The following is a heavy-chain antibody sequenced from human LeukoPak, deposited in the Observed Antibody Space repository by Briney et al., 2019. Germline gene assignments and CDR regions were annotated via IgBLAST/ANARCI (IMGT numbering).Heavy chain of an antibody. Sequence: PGGSLRLSCAASGFTFTNYAMNWVRQVPGKGLEWVSSISSSSSYIYYADSVKGRFTISRDNAKNSLYLQMNSLRAEDTAVYYCARETYGSGSYYWDYWGQGTLVTVSS. D-gene: IGHD3-10*01. CDR1: GFTFTNYA. J-gene: IGHJ4*02. CDR2: ISSSSSYI. V-gene: IGHV3-21*01. CDR3: ARETYGSGSYYWDY.